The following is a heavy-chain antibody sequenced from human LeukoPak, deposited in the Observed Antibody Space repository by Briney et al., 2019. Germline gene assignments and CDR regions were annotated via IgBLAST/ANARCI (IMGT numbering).Heavy chain of an antibody. CDR1: GGSISSSSYY. D-gene: IGHD5-24*01. V-gene: IGHV4-39*07. CDR2: IYYSGST. CDR3: ARDGRWLQPFDY. Sequence: PSETLSLTCTVSGGSISSSSYYWGWIRQPPGQGLEWIGSIYYSGSTYYNPSLKSRVTISVDTSKNQFSLKLSSVTAADTAVYYCARDGRWLQPFDYWGQGTLVTVSS. J-gene: IGHJ4*02.